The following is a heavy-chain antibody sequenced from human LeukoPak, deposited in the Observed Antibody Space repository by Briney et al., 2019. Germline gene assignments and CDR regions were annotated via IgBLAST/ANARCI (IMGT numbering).Heavy chain of an antibody. CDR3: ARDGIQLLVEPNYYMDV. CDR1: GFTFSSYG. CDR2: ISYDGSNK. D-gene: IGHD5-18*01. Sequence: QPGGSLRVSCAASGFTFSSYGMHWVRQAPGKGLEWVAVISYDGSNKYYADSVKGRFTISRDNSKNTLYLQMNSLRAEDTAVYYCARDGIQLLVEPNYYMDVWGKGTTVTVSS. J-gene: IGHJ6*03. V-gene: IGHV3-30*03.